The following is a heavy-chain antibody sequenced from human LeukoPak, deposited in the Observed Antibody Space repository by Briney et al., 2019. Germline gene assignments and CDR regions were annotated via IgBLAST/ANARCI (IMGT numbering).Heavy chain of an antibody. Sequence: PGGSLRLSCAASGFIFSSYSMNWVRQAPGKGLEWVSSISSSSSYIYYADSVKGRFTISRDNAKNSLYLQMNSLRAEDTAVYYCARGFWSGYYFDYWGQGTLVTVSS. CDR1: GFIFSSYS. CDR2: ISSSSSYI. J-gene: IGHJ4*02. D-gene: IGHD3-3*01. V-gene: IGHV3-21*01. CDR3: ARGFWSGYYFDY.